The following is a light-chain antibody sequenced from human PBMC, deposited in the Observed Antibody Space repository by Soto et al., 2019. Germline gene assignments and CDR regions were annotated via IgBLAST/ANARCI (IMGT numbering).Light chain of an antibody. V-gene: IGKV1-5*01. Sequence: DIPMTQSPSTLSASVGDRVTITCRASQIISSWLAWYQQKPGKAPNLLIYDASSLESGVPSRFSGSGSGTEFTLTISSLQPEDFATYYCQQSNSSPWTFGQGTKVEIK. CDR3: QQSNSSPWT. CDR1: QIISSW. J-gene: IGKJ1*01. CDR2: DAS.